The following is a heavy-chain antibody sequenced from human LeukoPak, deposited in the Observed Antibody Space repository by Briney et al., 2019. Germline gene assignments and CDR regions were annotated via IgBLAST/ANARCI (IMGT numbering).Heavy chain of an antibody. D-gene: IGHD3-16*01. Sequence: GASVKVSCKASGYTFTSYGISWVRQAPGQGLEWMGWISACNGNTNYAQKLQGRVTMTTDTSTSTAYMELRSLRSDDTAVYYCAREREFGDYYYGMDVWGKGTTVTVSS. CDR2: ISACNGNT. CDR3: AREREFGDYYYGMDV. CDR1: GYTFTSYG. J-gene: IGHJ6*04. V-gene: IGHV1-18*04.